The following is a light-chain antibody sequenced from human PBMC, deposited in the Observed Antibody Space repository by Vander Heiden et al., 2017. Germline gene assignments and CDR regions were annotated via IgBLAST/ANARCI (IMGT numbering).Light chain of an antibody. CDR2: AAS. J-gene: IGKJ1*01. CDR3: HQTDTTPQT. V-gene: IGKV1-39*01. Sequence: DGVTITCRASQSISSYLNWYQQNPGKAPKLLIYAASSLQSGVPSRFSGSGSGTEFTLTISRLQPEDFATYYCHQTDTTPQTFGQGTKVDIK. CDR1: QSISSY.